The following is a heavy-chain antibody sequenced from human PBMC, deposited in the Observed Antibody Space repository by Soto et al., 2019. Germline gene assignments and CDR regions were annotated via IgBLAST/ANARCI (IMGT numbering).Heavy chain of an antibody. CDR1: GDTLNFYT. CDR3: ATNHGSGSTHFDN. J-gene: IGHJ4*02. Sequence: QVQLVQSGAAVKKPGSSVRVSCTASGDTLNFYTISWVRQAPGQGLEWMGRVIPMVAMSSYAQKFQGRVTISADKSTSTVYMDLRSLRSEDTAVYYCATNHGSGSTHFDNWGQGTLVTVSS. D-gene: IGHD3-10*01. CDR2: VIPMVAMS. V-gene: IGHV1-69*02.